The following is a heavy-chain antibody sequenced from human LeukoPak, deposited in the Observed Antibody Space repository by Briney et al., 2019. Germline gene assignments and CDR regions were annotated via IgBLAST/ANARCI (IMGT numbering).Heavy chain of an antibody. V-gene: IGHV4-59*01. Sequence: SETPSFTCTVSGGSISSYYWSWIRQPPGKGLEWIGYIYYSGSTNYNPSLKSRVTISVDTSKNQFSLKLSSVTAADTAVYYCARALGYCSGGSCLDYYFDYWGQGTLVTVSS. CDR2: IYYSGST. J-gene: IGHJ4*02. CDR1: GGSISSYY. CDR3: ARALGYCSGGSCLDYYFDY. D-gene: IGHD2-15*01.